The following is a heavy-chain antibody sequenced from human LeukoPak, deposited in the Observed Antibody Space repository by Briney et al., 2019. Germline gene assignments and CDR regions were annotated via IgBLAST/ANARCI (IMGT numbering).Heavy chain of an antibody. J-gene: IGHJ4*02. CDR1: GYTLTELS. Sequence: GASVKVSCKVSGYTLTELSMHWVRQAPGKGLEWMGGFDPEDGETIYAQKFQGRVTMTEDTSTDTAYMELSSLRSEDTAVYYCATGFSMAVAGTREEFDYWGQGTLVTVSS. CDR3: ATGFSMAVAGTREEFDY. V-gene: IGHV1-24*01. CDR2: FDPEDGET. D-gene: IGHD6-19*01.